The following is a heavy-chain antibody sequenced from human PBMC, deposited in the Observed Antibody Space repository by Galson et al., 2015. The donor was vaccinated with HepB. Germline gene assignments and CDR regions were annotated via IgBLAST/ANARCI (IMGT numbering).Heavy chain of an antibody. Sequence: SLRLSCAASGFSFSDHYMDWVRQAPGKGLEWVGRVRRKDNGYSTDYAASVKGRFIVSRDDSTKSIYLQMNGLKTEDTALYYCARVGPPSYSSSDYWGQGTLVTVSS. CDR2: VRRKDNGYST. CDR3: ARVGPPSYSSSDY. V-gene: IGHV3-72*01. J-gene: IGHJ4*02. D-gene: IGHD6-19*01. CDR1: GFSFSDHY.